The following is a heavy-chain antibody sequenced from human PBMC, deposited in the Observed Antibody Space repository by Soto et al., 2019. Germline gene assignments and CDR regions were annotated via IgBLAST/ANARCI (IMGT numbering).Heavy chain of an antibody. J-gene: IGHJ4*02. CDR2: INHSGST. CDR1: GGSFSGYY. V-gene: IGHV4-34*01. CDR3: AREIPTDILTGYYFDY. Sequence: TSETLSLTCAVYGGSFSGYYWTWIRQPPGTGLEWIGEINHSGSTNYNPSLKSRVTISVDTSKNQFSLKLSSVTAADTAVYYCAREIPTDILTGYYFDYWGQGTLVTVSS. D-gene: IGHD3-9*01.